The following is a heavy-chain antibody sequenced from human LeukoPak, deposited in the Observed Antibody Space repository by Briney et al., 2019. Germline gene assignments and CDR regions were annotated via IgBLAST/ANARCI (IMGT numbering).Heavy chain of an antibody. CDR1: GGSLSIYY. CDR3: ARERSAVWSGDTCKWFDY. Sequence: SETLSLTWTVAGGSLSIYYGSGIRQPPGKGLEWIGYIYYSGSTNYNPSLKSRVTISVDTSKNQLSLKLSSVTTADTAVYYCARERSAVWSGDTCKWFDYRVQGTRVIVSS. V-gene: IGHV4-59*01. J-gene: IGHJ5*01. D-gene: IGHD3-3*01. CDR2: IYYSGST.